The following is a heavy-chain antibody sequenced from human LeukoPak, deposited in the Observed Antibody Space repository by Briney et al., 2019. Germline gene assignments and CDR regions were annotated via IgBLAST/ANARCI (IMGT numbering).Heavy chain of an antibody. CDR2: FDPEDGET. V-gene: IGHV1-24*01. J-gene: IGHJ6*02. D-gene: IGHD3-3*01. CDR3: ATGEADFSPYGMDV. Sequence: VASVKVSCKVSGYTLTELSMHWVRQAPGKGLEWMGGFDPEDGETIYAQKFQGRVTMTEDTSTDTAYMELSSLRSEDTAVYYCATGEADFSPYGMDVWGQGTTVTVSS. CDR1: GYTLTELS.